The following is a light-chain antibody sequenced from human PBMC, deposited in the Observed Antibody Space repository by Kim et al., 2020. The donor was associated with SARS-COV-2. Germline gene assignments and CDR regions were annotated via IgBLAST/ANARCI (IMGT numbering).Light chain of an antibody. CDR3: NSRDISDDYIEV. Sequence: GQTVRITCQGDNLRKYYASWYQQKPGQAPLLVIYNQDKRPSGVPDRFSGSSSGNTASLTITGAQAEDEADYYCNSRDISDDYIEVFGGGTKVTVL. J-gene: IGLJ3*02. CDR1: NLRKYY. V-gene: IGLV3-19*01. CDR2: NQD.